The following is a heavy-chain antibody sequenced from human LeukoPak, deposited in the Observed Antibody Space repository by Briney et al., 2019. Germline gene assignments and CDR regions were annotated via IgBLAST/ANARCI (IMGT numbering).Heavy chain of an antibody. J-gene: IGHJ3*02. D-gene: IGHD3-9*01. V-gene: IGHV4-59*08. CDR2: KYYSGST. CDR1: GASISSYY. CDR3: ARHRFAWYDFDI. Sequence: TSETLSLTCTVSGASISSYYWSWIRRPPGKGLEWIAYKYYSGSTDSNPSLKSRVSISVDTSKNQFSLKLSSVTAADTAIYYCARHRFAWYDFDIWGQGTMVTVSS.